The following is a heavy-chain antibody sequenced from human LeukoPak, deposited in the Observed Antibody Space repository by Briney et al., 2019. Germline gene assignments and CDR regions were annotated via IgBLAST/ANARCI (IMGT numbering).Heavy chain of an antibody. J-gene: IGHJ4*02. CDR1: GFTFSNYG. CDR3: ARGTATHQYSFDY. Sequence: GGSLRLSCAASGFTFSNYGMHWVRQAPGKGLEWVALTRYDKSDIYYVDSVKGRFTISRDNSKNILYLQMNSLRAEDTAVYFCARGTATHQYSFDYWGQGTLATVSS. V-gene: IGHV3-30*02. D-gene: IGHD2-2*01. CDR2: TRYDKSDI.